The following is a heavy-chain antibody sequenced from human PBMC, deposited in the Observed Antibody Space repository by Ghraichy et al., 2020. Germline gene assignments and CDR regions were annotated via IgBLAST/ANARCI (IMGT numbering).Heavy chain of an antibody. V-gene: IGHV3-43*01. CDR2: ISWDGGST. D-gene: IGHD1-26*01. J-gene: IGHJ4*02. Sequence: GGSLRLSCAASGFTFDDYTMHWVRHAPGKGLEWVSLISWDGGSTYYADSVKGRFTISRDNSKNSLYLQMNSLRTEDTALYYCAKGNGETVGATCIDYWGQGTLVTVSS. CDR3: AKGNGETVGATCIDY. CDR1: GFTFDDYT.